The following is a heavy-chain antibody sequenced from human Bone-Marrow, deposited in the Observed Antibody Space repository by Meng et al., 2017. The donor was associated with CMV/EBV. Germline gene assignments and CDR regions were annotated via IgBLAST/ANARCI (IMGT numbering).Heavy chain of an antibody. CDR2: INPNSGGT. J-gene: IGHJ4*02. CDR1: GYTFTGYY. CDR3: ARGRSSSLLAEGY. Sequence: ASVKVSCKASGYTFTGYYMHWVRQAPGQGLEWMGWINPNSGGTNYAQKFQGRVTMTRDTSISTAYMELSRLRSDDTAVYYCARGRSSSLLAEGYWVQGTLVTVSS. V-gene: IGHV1-2*02. D-gene: IGHD6-13*01.